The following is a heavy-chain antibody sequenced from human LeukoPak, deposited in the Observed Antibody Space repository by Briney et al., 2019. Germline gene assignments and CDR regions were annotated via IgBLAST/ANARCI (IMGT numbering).Heavy chain of an antibody. Sequence: SETLSLTCAVYGGSFSGYYWSWIRQPPGKGLEWIGEINHSGSTNYNPSLKSRVTISVDTSKNQFSLKLSSVTAADTAVYYCARASATNWFDPWGQGTLVTVSS. CDR1: GGSFSGYY. CDR3: ARASATNWFDP. J-gene: IGHJ5*02. CDR2: INHSGST. V-gene: IGHV4-34*01. D-gene: IGHD3-10*01.